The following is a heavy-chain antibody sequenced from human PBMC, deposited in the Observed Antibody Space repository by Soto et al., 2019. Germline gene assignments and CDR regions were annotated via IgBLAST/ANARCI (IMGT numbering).Heavy chain of an antibody. V-gene: IGHV3-30*18. CDR2: ISYDGSNK. D-gene: IGHD3-3*01. J-gene: IGHJ6*02. CDR1: GFTFSSYG. Sequence: PLGVLRLSCAASGFTFSSYGMHWVRQAPGKGLEWVAVISYDGSNKYYADSVKGRFTISRDNSKTTLYLQMNSLRAEDTAVYYCAKVLYDFWSGHQNYYYYGMDVWGQGTTVTVSS. CDR3: AKVLYDFWSGHQNYYYYGMDV.